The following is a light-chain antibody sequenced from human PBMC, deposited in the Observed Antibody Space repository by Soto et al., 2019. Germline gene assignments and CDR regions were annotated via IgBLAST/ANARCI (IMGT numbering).Light chain of an antibody. Sequence: ILMVQSPATLSVSPGERVILSCRASHNIDTKLAWYRQRPGQAPRLLLYSASIRATGIPARFSGRGSGTDFTLTISGLQSEDSAVYYCQQYKGWRTFGQGTNVDI. CDR1: HNIDTK. V-gene: IGKV3-15*01. J-gene: IGKJ1*01. CDR3: QQYKGWRT. CDR2: SAS.